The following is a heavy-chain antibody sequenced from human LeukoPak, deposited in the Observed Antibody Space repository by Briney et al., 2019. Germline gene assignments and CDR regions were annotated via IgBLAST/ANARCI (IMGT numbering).Heavy chain of an antibody. V-gene: IGHV4-39*01. CDR3: ASSPWASSIGAVDH. J-gene: IGHJ4*02. CDR2: YDRRGRT. Sequence: SETLSLTCTVSGGSISTGSCYWGWIRQPPGKGLEWIGSYDRRGRTYYSPSLKSRVTISVDTSRNQFSLNLRSVAAADTAVYYCASSPWASSIGAVDHWGQGTLVTVSS. CDR1: GGSISTGSCY. D-gene: IGHD6-13*01.